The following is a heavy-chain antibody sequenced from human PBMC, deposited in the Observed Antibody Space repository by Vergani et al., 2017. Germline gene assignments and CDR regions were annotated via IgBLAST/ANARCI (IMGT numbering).Heavy chain of an antibody. J-gene: IGHJ4*02. D-gene: IGHD3-10*01. CDR1: EFTFSNYA. Sequence: EVQLLESGGGLVQPGGSLRLTCAASEFTFSNYAMNWVRQAPGKGLEWVSGISGSGVSAYYTDSVKGRFTIYRDNSKNMLFLQMNNLRTEDTAIYYCAKQYFFSGNYLFDYWGQGTLVTVSS. V-gene: IGHV3-23*01. CDR3: AKQYFFSGNYLFDY. CDR2: ISGSGVSA.